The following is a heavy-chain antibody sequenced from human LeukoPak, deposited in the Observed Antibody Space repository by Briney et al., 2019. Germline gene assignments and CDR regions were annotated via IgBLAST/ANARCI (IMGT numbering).Heavy chain of an antibody. CDR3: ARESPSYCGGDCYLS. Sequence: GGSLRLSCAASGFTFSSYSMNWVRQALGKGLEWVSYISSSSSTIYYADSVKGRFTISRDNAKNSLYLQMNSLRAEDTAVYYCARESPSYCGGDCYLSWGQGTLVSVSS. J-gene: IGHJ4*02. CDR1: GFTFSSYS. V-gene: IGHV3-48*01. CDR2: ISSSSSTI. D-gene: IGHD2-21*01.